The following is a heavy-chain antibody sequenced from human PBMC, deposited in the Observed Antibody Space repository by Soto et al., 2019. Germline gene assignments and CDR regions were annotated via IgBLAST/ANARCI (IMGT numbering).Heavy chain of an antibody. D-gene: IGHD2-2*01. J-gene: IGHJ4*02. Sequence: PGGSLRLSCAASGFTFRDFAMNWARQTPGKGLEWVSFITKSGDKTHYADSVKGRFSISRDNSKNTLYLQMNSLRAEDTALYYCARWTGMPPTRGFDYWGQGTLVTVSS. CDR2: ITKSGDKT. CDR3: ARWTGMPPTRGFDY. CDR1: GFTFRDFA. V-gene: IGHV3-23*01.